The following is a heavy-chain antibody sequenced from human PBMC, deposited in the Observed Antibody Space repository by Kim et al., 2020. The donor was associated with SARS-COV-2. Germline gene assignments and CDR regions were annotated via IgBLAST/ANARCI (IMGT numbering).Heavy chain of an antibody. CDR2: GNGNT. D-gene: IGHD2-15*01. Sequence: GNGNTIYSQKFQGRVTFTTDTYASTAYMELSFLRSEDSAVYYCLGGYYFDYWGQGTLVTVSS. V-gene: IGHV1-3*01. J-gene: IGHJ4*02. CDR3: LGGYYFDY.